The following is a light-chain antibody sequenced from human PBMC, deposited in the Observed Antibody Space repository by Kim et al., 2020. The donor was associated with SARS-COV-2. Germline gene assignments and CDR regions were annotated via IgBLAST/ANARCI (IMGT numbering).Light chain of an antibody. Sequence: LGQQVRITCQGDSLRSYYASWYQQKPGQAPVLVIYGKNNRPSGIPDRFSGSSSGNTASLTITGAQAEDEADYYCNSRDSSGNHLGVFGTGTKVTVL. CDR2: GKN. CDR1: SLRSYY. V-gene: IGLV3-19*01. CDR3: NSRDSSGNHLGV. J-gene: IGLJ1*01.